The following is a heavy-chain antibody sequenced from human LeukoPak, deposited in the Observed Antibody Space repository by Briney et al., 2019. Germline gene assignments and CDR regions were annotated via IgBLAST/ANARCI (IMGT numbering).Heavy chain of an antibody. D-gene: IGHD2-15*01. CDR2: ISAYNGNT. Sequence: ASVKVSCKASGYTFTGYGISWVRQAPGQGLEWMGWISAYNGNTDYPQKPRGRVTMTTDTSTSTAYMGLRSLRADDTAVYYCARDYGSSTFDYWGQGTLVTVSS. V-gene: IGHV1-18*01. J-gene: IGHJ4*02. CDR3: ARDYGSSTFDY. CDR1: GYTFTGYG.